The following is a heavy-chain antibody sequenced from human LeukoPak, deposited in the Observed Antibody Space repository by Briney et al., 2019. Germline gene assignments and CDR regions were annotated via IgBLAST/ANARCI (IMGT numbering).Heavy chain of an antibody. D-gene: IGHD5-18*01. V-gene: IGHV3-11*04. CDR3: ARDPNSYGREGDS. J-gene: IGHJ4*02. CDR1: GFTFSDYY. CDR2: ISSRGSTI. Sequence: GGSLTLSCAASGFTFSDYYMTWIRQAPGKGLEWVSYISSRGSTIYYADSVKGRFTVSRDNAKNSLYLQMNSLRAEDTAVYYCARDPNSYGREGDSWGQGTLVTVSS.